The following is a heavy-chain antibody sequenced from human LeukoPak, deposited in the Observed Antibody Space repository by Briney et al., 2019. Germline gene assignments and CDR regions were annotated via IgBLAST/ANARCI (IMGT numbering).Heavy chain of an antibody. CDR3: NTDAGVTTKERDY. V-gene: IGHV3-23*01. CDR1: GFTFSSYA. Sequence: GGSLRLSCAASGFTFSSYAMSWVRQAPGKGLEWVSAISGSGGSTYYADSVKGRFTISRDNSKNTLYLQMNSLKTEDTAVYYCNTDAGVTTKERDYWGQGTLVTVSS. J-gene: IGHJ4*02. D-gene: IGHD4-17*01. CDR2: ISGSGGST.